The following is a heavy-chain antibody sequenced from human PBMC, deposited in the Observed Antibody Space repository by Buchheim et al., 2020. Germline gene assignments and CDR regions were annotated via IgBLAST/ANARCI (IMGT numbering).Heavy chain of an antibody. Sequence: QVQLVESGGGVVQPGRSLRLSCAASGFTFSSYGMHWVRQAPGKGLEWVAVIWYDGSNKYYADSVKGRFTISRDNSKNTLYLKMNGLRAEDTAVYYWAREGETYYDILTGYYRGGGIDYWGQGTL. J-gene: IGHJ4*02. CDR1: GFTFSSYG. CDR2: IWYDGSNK. CDR3: AREGETYYDILTGYYRGGGIDY. D-gene: IGHD3-9*01. V-gene: IGHV3-33*01.